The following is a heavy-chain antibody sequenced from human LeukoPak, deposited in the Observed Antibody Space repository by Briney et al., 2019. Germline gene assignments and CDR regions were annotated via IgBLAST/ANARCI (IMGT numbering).Heavy chain of an antibody. Sequence: SETLSLTCSVSGGSMNSYYWSWIRQSPGKGLEWIGYSYYSGSTNYNPSLKSRVTISVDTSKNQFSLKLSSVTAADTAVYYCARHVWLQPFDYWGQGTLVTVSS. D-gene: IGHD3-9*01. V-gene: IGHV4-59*08. J-gene: IGHJ4*02. CDR3: ARHVWLQPFDY. CDR1: GGSMNSYY. CDR2: SYYSGST.